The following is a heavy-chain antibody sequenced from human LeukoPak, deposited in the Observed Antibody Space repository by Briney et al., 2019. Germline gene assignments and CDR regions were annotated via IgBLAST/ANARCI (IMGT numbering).Heavy chain of an antibody. CDR3: AREGAVAAFDY. CDR2: INPNSGGT. D-gene: IGHD6-19*01. V-gene: IGHV1-2*02. Sequence: ASVKVSCKASGYTFTSYGISWVRQAPGQGLEWMGWINPNSGGTNYAQKFQGRVTMTRDTSISTAYMELSRLRSDDTAVYYCAREGAVAAFDYWGQGTLVTVSS. CDR1: GYTFTSYG. J-gene: IGHJ4*02.